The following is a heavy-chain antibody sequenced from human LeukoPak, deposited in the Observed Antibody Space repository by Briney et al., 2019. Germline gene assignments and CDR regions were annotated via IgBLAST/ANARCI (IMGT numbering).Heavy chain of an antibody. J-gene: IGHJ4*02. D-gene: IGHD3-10*01. Sequence: GGSLRLSCAASGFTFSSYSLNWVRQAPGKGLEWVSSITTSSSYIYYADSVKGRFTISRDNSKNTLFLHMNSLRAEDTAVYSCAKGYYGSGSYGWFDYWGQGTLVTVSS. CDR1: GFTFSSYS. CDR2: ITTSSSYI. V-gene: IGHV3-21*04. CDR3: AKGYYGSGSYGWFDY.